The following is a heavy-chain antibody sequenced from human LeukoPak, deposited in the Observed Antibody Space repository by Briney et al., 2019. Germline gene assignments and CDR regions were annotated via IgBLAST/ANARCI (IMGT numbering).Heavy chain of an antibody. V-gene: IGHV4-61*08. CDR3: ARTTPTVVIDY. Sequence: SETLSLTCTVSGGSISSGDYYWSWIRQPPGKGLEWIGYIYYSGSTNYNPSLKSRVTISVHTSKNQFSLKLSSVTAADTAVYYCARTTPTVVIDYWGQGTLVTVSS. CDR1: GGSISSGDYY. D-gene: IGHD4-23*01. J-gene: IGHJ4*02. CDR2: IYYSGST.